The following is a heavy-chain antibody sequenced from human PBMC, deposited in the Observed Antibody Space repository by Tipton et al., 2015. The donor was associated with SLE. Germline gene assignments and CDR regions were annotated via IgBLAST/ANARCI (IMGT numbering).Heavy chain of an antibody. D-gene: IGHD2-2*02. Sequence: TLSLTCTVSGGSIISGSNYWNWIRQSAGKGLEWIGHIYFIGSTNYNPSLKSRATISLDTSKNQFSLKLSSVTAADTAVYYCARGREYQLLYCAFDIWGQGTMVTVSS. V-gene: IGHV4-61*09. J-gene: IGHJ3*02. CDR2: IYFIGST. CDR1: GGSIISGSNY. CDR3: ARGREYQLLYCAFDI.